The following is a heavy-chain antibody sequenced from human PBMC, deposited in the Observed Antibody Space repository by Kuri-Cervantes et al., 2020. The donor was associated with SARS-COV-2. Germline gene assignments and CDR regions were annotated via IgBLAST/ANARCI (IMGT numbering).Heavy chain of an antibody. D-gene: IGHD2-15*01. V-gene: IGHV3-21*01. J-gene: IGHJ6*03. Sequence: GESLKISCAASGFTFSSYSMNWVHQAPGKGLEWVSSISSTSSYIYYADSVKGRFTIPRDNAKNSLYLQMNSLRAEDTAVYYCARDCSGPYKYYYYYYMDVWGKGTTVTVSS. CDR2: ISSTSSYI. CDR3: ARDCSGPYKYYYYYYMDV. CDR1: GFTFSSYS.